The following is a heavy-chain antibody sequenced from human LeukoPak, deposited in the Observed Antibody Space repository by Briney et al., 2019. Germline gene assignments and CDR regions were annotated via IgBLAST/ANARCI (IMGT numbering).Heavy chain of an antibody. CDR1: GFPFSSYG. J-gene: IGHJ4*02. V-gene: IGHV3-33*01. CDR3: ARDLSAAFDF. D-gene: IGHD6-19*01. Sequence: GGSLRLSCAASGFPFSSYGMHWVRQAPGKGLEWVARLVYDARSDYANSVKGRFSISRDDSKNTLFLNMSNLRVEDTALYYCARDLSAAFDFWGQGVLVTVSS. CDR2: LVYDARS.